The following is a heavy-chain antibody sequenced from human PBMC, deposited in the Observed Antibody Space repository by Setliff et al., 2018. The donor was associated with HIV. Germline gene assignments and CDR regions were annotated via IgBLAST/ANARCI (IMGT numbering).Heavy chain of an antibody. CDR2: IAYTGSG. D-gene: IGHD1-26*01. Sequence: PSETLSLTCTVSGGSISSRNFYWGWIRQPPGKGLEWIGSIAYTGSGYYNSSLKSRVTISVDTSRNECSPKLTSVTAADTAVYYCAREVRWELPQGFDHWGQGSQVTVSS. CDR1: GGSISSRNFY. J-gene: IGHJ4*02. CDR3: AREVRWELPQGFDH. V-gene: IGHV4-39*07.